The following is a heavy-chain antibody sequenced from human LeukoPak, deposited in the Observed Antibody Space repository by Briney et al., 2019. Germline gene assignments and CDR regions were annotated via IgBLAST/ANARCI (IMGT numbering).Heavy chain of an antibody. J-gene: IGHJ4*02. CDR1: RLTLSNSY. D-gene: IGHD3-22*01. CDR2: IKEDGSAK. V-gene: IGHV3-7*01. Sequence: PGGSLTLSCEVSRLTLSNSYLTWVRQAPEKGLEWVANIKEDGSAKAYSASVKGRFSVSRDNAKNSVYLQMNSLRAEDTAVYYCARFTYDYDRSAWGIDYWGQGTLVTVSS. CDR3: ARFTYDYDRSAWGIDY.